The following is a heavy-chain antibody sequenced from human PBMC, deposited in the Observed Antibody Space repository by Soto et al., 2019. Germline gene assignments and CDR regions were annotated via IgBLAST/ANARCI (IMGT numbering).Heavy chain of an antibody. CDR1: GYKFIVYW. D-gene: IGHD1-1*01. CDR2: IDPSDSYT. Sequence: EVQLVQSGAEVKKPGESLTISCKGSGYKFIVYWISWVRQMHGKGLEWVGRIDPSDSYTSYSPAFEGHVTISVDKSINTAYLQWRSLQASDTAKYYCVRHGNGTPFYFDFWGRGTLVPVSS. CDR3: VRHGNGTPFYFDF. V-gene: IGHV5-10-1*03. J-gene: IGHJ4*02.